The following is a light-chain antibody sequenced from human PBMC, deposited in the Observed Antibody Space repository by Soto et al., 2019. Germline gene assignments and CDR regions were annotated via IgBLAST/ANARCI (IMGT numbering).Light chain of an antibody. V-gene: IGLV1-40*01. J-gene: IGLJ1*01. CDR2: GNS. CDR3: QSYDSSLSTSNV. Sequence: QSVLTQPPSVSGAPGQRVTISCTGSSSNIGAGYDVHWYQQLPGTAPKLLIYGNSNRPSGVPDRFSGSNSGTSASLAITGLQAEDPADDSCQSYDSSLSTSNVFASGTKLTVL. CDR1: SSNIGAGYD.